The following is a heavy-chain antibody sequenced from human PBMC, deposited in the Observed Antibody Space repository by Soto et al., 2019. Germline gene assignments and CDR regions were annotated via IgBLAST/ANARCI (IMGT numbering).Heavy chain of an antibody. V-gene: IGHV3-48*02. CDR1: GFTFSTYS. CDR3: VRDAGSLGY. Sequence: EVQLVESGGGLVQPGGSLRLSCAGSGFTFSTYSMDWVRQAPGKGLEWISYISGSGGTIYYADSVKCRFTVSRDNAKNSLYLQMSSLRDEDTAVYYCVRDAGSLGYWGQGTLVTVSS. CDR2: ISGSGGTI. J-gene: IGHJ4*02.